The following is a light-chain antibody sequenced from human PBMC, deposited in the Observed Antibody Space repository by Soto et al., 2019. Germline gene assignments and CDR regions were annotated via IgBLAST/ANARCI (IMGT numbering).Light chain of an antibody. Sequence: DIQMTQSPSTLSASVGDRFTITCRASQSISSWLAWYQQKPGKAPKLLIYKASSLESGVPSRFSGSGSGTEFTLTISSLQPDDFATYYCQQYNSYSCTFGPGTKVDIK. J-gene: IGKJ3*01. CDR2: KAS. CDR3: QQYNSYSCT. CDR1: QSISSW. V-gene: IGKV1-5*03.